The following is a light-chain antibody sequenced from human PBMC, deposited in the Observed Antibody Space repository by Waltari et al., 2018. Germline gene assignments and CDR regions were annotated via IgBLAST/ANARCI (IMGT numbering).Light chain of an antibody. Sequence: DIVMTQSPLSLPVTPGEPASISCSSSQSLLHRNGNNSLDWYLQEPGQSPQLLIYLGSSRASGVPDRFSGSGSGTDFTLKISRVEAEDVGVYYCMQSLEALWTFGQGTKVEIK. CDR1: QSLLHRNGNNS. V-gene: IGKV2-28*01. CDR3: MQSLEALWT. J-gene: IGKJ1*01. CDR2: LGS.